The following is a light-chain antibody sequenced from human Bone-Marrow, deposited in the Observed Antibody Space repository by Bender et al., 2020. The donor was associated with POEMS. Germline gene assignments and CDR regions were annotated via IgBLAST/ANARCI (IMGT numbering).Light chain of an antibody. CDR2: DVT. J-gene: IGLJ2*01. CDR1: SSDVGGSNY. V-gene: IGLV2-14*03. Sequence: QSALTQPASVSGSPGQSVTISCTGSSSDVGGSNYVSWYQQHPGEAPKLIIYDVTDRPSGISNRFSGSKSGNTASLTISGLQAEDEADYYCSSYTGSSTLVVFGGGTKLAVL. CDR3: SSYTGSSTLVV.